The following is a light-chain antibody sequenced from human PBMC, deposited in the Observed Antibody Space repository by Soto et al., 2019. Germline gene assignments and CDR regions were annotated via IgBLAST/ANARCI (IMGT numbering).Light chain of an antibody. CDR3: QQSYSTPRT. CDR2: AAS. Sequence: DIQMTQSPSSLSASVGDRVTITCRASQSISSYLNWYQQKPGKAPKLLIYAASSLQSEVPSRFSGSGSGTDLTLTIISLQPEDFATYYCQQSYSTPRTFGQGTEVDIK. J-gene: IGKJ1*01. CDR1: QSISSY. V-gene: IGKV1-39*01.